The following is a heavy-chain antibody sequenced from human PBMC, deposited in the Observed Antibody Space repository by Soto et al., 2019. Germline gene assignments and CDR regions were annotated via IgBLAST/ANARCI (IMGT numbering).Heavy chain of an antibody. CDR2: IKQDGSEK. CDR3: ARDHYSSSSGYNWFDP. D-gene: IGHD6-6*01. J-gene: IGHJ5*02. CDR1: GFTFSSYW. V-gene: IGHV3-7*01. Sequence: GGSLRLSCAASGFTFSSYWMSWVRQAPGKGLEWVANIKQDGSEKYYVDSVKGRFTISRDNAKNSLYLQMNSLRAEDTAVYYCARDHYSSSSGYNWFDPWGQGTLVTVSS.